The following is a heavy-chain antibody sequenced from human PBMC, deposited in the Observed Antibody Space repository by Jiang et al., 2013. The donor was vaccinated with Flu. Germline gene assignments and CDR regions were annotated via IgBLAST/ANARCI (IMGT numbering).Heavy chain of an antibody. CDR3: ARGRVWLPEGYGMDV. D-gene: IGHD6-19*01. CDR1: GGSFSGYY. CDR2: INHSGST. Sequence: ELLKPSETLSLTCAVYGGSFSGYYWSWIRQPPGKGLEWIGEINHSGSTNYNPSLKSRVTISVDTSKNQFSLKLSSVTAADTAVYYCARGRVWLPEGYGMDVWGQGTTVTVSS. V-gene: IGHV4-34*01. J-gene: IGHJ6*02.